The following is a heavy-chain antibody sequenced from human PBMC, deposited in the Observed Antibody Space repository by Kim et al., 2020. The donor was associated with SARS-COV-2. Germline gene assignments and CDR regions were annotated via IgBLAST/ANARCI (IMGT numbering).Heavy chain of an antibody. D-gene: IGHD6-13*01. V-gene: IGHV3-7*01. J-gene: IGHJ4*02. CDR3: ARDQFSFDSSSLDY. Sequence: VDSVTRRFTISRAHAKNSLYLQMNSLGAEDTAVYYCARDQFSFDSSSLDYWGQGTLVTVSS.